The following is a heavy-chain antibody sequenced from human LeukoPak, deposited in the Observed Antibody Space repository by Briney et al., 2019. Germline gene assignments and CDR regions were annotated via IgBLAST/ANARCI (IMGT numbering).Heavy chain of an antibody. CDR3: ANINPFKSQQLVPKAPFFDY. D-gene: IGHD6-13*01. CDR2: ISGSGGST. Sequence: QPGGSLRLSCAASGFTFSSYAMSWVRQAPGKGLEWVSAISGSGGSTYYADSVKGRFTISRDNSKNTLYLQMNSLRAEDTAVYYCANINPFKSQQLVPKAPFFDYWGQGTLVTVSS. J-gene: IGHJ4*02. CDR1: GFTFSSYA. V-gene: IGHV3-23*01.